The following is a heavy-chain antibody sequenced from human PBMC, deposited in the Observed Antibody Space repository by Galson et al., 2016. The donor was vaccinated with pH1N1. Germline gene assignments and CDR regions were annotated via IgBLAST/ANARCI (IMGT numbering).Heavy chain of an antibody. J-gene: IGHJ3*02. CDR3: VTDSGDGDRNLVPHDAFDI. Sequence: SLRLSCAAAGFTFGYHGTHWVRQVPGKGLEWVSGINWSSGSIAYADSVRGRFTISRDNAKNSLYLQMNSLRPEDTALYNCVTDSGDGDRNLVPHDAFDIWGQGTMVTVSS. CDR2: INWSSGSI. CDR1: GFTFGYHG. V-gene: IGHV3-9*01. D-gene: IGHD4-17*01.